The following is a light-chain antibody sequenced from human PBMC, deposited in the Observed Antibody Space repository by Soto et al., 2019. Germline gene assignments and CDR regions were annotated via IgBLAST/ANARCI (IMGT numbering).Light chain of an antibody. CDR3: LQDYNYPWT. CDR2: AAS. J-gene: IGKJ1*01. V-gene: IGKV1-6*01. Sequence: QMTQSPSSLSASVGEKIIITCRASRDVGSDVSWYQQKPGQAPKLLIYAASSLESGVPSRFSGSGSGTDFTLTISSLQPEDFATYYCLQDYNYPWTFGQGTKVDIK. CDR1: RDVGSD.